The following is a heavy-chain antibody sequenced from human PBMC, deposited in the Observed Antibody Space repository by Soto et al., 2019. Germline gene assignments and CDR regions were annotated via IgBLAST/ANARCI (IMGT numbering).Heavy chain of an antibody. J-gene: IGHJ4*02. CDR1: GFTFSSYT. CDR3: ARGYSSGAY. D-gene: IGHD6-19*01. Sequence: EVQLVESGGGLVKPGGSLRLSCAASGFTFSSYTMNWVRQAPGKGLEWVSSISSSSSYIYYADSVKGRFTISRDNAKNSLYLQMNSLRAADTGVYYCARGYSSGAYWVQGTLVTVSS. V-gene: IGHV3-21*01. CDR2: ISSSSSYI.